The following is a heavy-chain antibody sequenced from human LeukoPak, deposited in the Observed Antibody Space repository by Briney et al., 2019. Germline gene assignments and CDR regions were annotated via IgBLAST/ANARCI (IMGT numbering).Heavy chain of an antibody. CDR3: ARSGAYGDSFDY. CDR1: GFTFSSYS. J-gene: IGHJ4*02. D-gene: IGHD4-17*01. V-gene: IGHV3-21*01. CDR2: ISSSSSYI. Sequence: PGGSLRLSCAASGFTFSSYSMNWVRQAPGKGLEWVSSISSSSSYIYYADSVKGRFTISRDNAKNSLYLQMNSPRAEDTAVYYCARSGAYGDSFDYWGQGTLVTVSS.